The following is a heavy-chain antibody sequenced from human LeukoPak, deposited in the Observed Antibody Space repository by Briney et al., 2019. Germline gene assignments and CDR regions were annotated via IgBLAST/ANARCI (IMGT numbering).Heavy chain of an antibody. Sequence: GGSLRLSCAASGLNFNDNAMHWVRQAPGKGLEWVSYISSSGSTIYYADSVKGRFTISRDNAKNSLYLQMNSLRAEDTAVYYCARLSSTDEYWGQGTLVTVSS. CDR1: GLNFNDNA. V-gene: IGHV3-11*01. CDR2: ISSSGSTI. J-gene: IGHJ4*02. D-gene: IGHD2-2*01. CDR3: ARLSSTDEY.